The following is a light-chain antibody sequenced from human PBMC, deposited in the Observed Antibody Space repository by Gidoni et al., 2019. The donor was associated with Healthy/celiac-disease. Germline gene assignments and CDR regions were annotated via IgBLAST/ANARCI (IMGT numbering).Light chain of an antibody. V-gene: IGKV3-20*01. J-gene: IGKJ4*01. CDR3: QQYGSSRPLT. CDR2: AAS. Sequence: EIVLTQSPGTLSLSPGERATLSCRASQSVSSSYLAWYQQKPGQPPRLLIYAASSRATGTPDRFSGSGSGTDFTLTISRLEPEDFAVYYCQQYGSSRPLTFGGGTKVEIK. CDR1: QSVSSSY.